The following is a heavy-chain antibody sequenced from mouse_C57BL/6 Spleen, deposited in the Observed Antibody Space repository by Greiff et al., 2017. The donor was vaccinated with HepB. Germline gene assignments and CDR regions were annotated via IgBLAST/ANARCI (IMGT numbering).Heavy chain of an antibody. V-gene: IGHV1-76*01. CDR3: ALLWLRQDDY. Sequence: VQLQVSGAELVRPGASVKLSCKASGYTFTDYYINWVKQRPGQGLEWIARIYPGSGNTYYNEKFKGKATLTAEKSSSTAYMQLSSLTSEDSAVYYCALLWLRQDDYWGQGTTLTVSS. CDR1: GYTFTDYY. J-gene: IGHJ2*01. D-gene: IGHD2-9*01. CDR2: IYPGSGNT.